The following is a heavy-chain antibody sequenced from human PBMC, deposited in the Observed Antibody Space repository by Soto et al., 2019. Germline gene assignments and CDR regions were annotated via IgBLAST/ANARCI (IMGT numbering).Heavy chain of an antibody. D-gene: IGHD5-12*01. CDR2: ISSSSSYT. CDR1: GFTFSDYY. J-gene: IGHJ4*02. V-gene: IGHV3-11*05. Sequence: QVQLVESGGGLVKPGGSLRLSCAASGFTFSDYYMSWIRQAPGKGLEWVSYISSSSSYTNYADSVKGRFTISRDNAKNSLYRQMSSLRAEDTAVYYCARDHHPYGGCDDVDYWGQGTLVTVSS. CDR3: ARDHHPYGGCDDVDY.